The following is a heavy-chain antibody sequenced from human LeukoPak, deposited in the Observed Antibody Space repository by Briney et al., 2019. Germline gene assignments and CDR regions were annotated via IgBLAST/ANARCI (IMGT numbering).Heavy chain of an antibody. J-gene: IGHJ4*02. D-gene: IGHD3-10*01. CDR3: ARAEGSGSLFDY. CDR2: ISSSSTYI. V-gene: IGHV3-21*01. Sequence: GGSLRLSCVASGFPFRSFSMNWVRQAPGKGLEWVSSISSSSTYIYYADSVKGRLTISRDNAKNSLYLQMNSLRVEDTAVYYCARAEGSGSLFDYWGQGTLAPVSS. CDR1: GFPFRSFS.